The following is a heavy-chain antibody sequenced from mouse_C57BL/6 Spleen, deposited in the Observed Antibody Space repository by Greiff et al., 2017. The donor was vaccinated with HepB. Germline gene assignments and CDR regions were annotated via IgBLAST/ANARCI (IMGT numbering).Heavy chain of an antibody. D-gene: IGHD3-2*02. J-gene: IGHJ3*01. CDR2: IYPGDGDT. Sequence: QVQLKQSGPELVKPGASVKISCKASGYAFGSSWMNWVKQRPGKGLEWIGRIYPGDGDTNYNGKFKGKATLTADKSSSTAYMQLSSLTSEDSAVYFCARDSSGAWFAYWGQGTLVTVSA. V-gene: IGHV1-82*01. CDR1: GYAFGSSW. CDR3: ARDSSGAWFAY.